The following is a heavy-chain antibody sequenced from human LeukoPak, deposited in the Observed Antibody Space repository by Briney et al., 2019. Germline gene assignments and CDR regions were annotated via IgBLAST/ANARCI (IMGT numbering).Heavy chain of an antibody. CDR2: IDPSGGST. V-gene: IGHV1-46*01. D-gene: IGHD2-8*01. J-gene: IGHJ4*02. Sequence: ASVNVSCKASGYTFTNHYMHWVRQAPGQGLEWMGLIDPSGGSTSYAQKFQGRVTMTRDMSTSTVYMELSSLRSDDTAVYYCARDRCTNGVCRVFDYWGQGTLVTVSS. CDR1: GYTFTNHY. CDR3: ARDRCTNGVCRVFDY.